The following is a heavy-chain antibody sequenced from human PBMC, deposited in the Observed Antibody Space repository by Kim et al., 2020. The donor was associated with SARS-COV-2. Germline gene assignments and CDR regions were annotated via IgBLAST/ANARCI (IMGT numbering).Heavy chain of an antibody. J-gene: IGHJ4*02. CDR3: ARSLSPTGNYYGSGSPFDY. V-gene: IGHV1-69*13. CDR2: IIPIFGTA. Sequence: SVKVSCKASGGTFSSYAISWVRQAPGQGLEWMGGIIPIFGTANYAQKFQGRVTITADESTSTAYMELSSLRSEDTAVYYCARSLSPTGNYYGSGSPFDYWGQGTLVTVSS. CDR1: GGTFSSYA. D-gene: IGHD3-10*01.